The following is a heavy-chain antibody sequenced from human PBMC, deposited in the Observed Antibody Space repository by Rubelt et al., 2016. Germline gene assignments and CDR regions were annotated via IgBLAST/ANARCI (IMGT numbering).Heavy chain of an antibody. J-gene: IGHJ4*02. V-gene: IGHV4-59*12. Sequence: QVQLQESGPGLVKPSETLSLTCTVSGGSISSYYWSWIRQPPGKGLEWIGYIYYSGSTNYNPSLKSRVTRSVDTSKNQFSLNLSTVTAADTAVYYCAREAYCGGDCYRFDCWGQGTLVTVSS. D-gene: IGHD2-21*02. CDR3: AREAYCGGDCYRFDC. CDR2: IYYSGST. CDR1: GGSISSYY.